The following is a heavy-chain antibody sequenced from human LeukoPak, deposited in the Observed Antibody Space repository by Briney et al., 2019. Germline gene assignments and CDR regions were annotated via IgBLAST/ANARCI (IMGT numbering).Heavy chain of an antibody. D-gene: IGHD3-22*01. J-gene: IGHJ5*02. CDR1: GGSFSGYY. V-gene: IGHV4-30-4*08. CDR2: IYYSGST. Sequence: SETLSLTCAVYGGSFSGYYWSWIRQPPGKGLEWIGYIYYSGSTYYNPSLKSRVTMSVDTSKNQFSLKLSSVTAADTSVYYCAREADSSGYNWFDPWGQGTLVTVSS. CDR3: AREADSSGYNWFDP.